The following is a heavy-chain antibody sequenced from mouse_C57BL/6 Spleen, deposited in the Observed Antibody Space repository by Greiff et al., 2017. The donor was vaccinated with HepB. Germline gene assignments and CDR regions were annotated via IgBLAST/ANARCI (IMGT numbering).Heavy chain of an antibody. V-gene: IGHV1-59*01. CDR3: AIEEAYYSNYTWFAY. CDR1: GYTFTSYW. J-gene: IGHJ3*01. D-gene: IGHD2-5*01. CDR2: IDPSDSYT. Sequence: QVQLQQPGAELVRPGTSVKLSCKASGYTFTSYWMHWVKQRPGQGLEWIGVIDPSDSYTNYNQKFKVKATLTVETSSSTAYIQLSSLTSEDSAVYYCAIEEAYYSNYTWFAYWGQGTLVTVSA.